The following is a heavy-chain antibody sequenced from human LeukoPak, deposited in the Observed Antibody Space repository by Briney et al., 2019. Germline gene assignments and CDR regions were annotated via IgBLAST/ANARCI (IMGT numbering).Heavy chain of an antibody. CDR2: ISGSGDGT. V-gene: IGHV3-23*01. CDR1: GFPFSNYA. Sequence: PGGSLRLTCAASGFPFSNYAMSWVRQAPGKGLEWVSGISGSGDGTNYADPVKGRFTISRDNSKNTLYLQMNSLRAEDTAVYYCARAGGSWGQGTLVTVSS. CDR3: ARAGGS. J-gene: IGHJ5*02. D-gene: IGHD3-10*01.